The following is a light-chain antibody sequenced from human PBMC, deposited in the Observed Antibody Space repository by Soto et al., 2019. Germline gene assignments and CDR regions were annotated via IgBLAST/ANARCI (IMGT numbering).Light chain of an antibody. V-gene: IGKV3-11*01. CDR3: QHRYNWPYT. Sequence: EIVLTQSPATLSLSPGERATLSCRASQSVGSYFAWYQQKPGQAPRLLIYDASNRATGIPARFSGSGSGTDFTLTISSLEPEDFAVYYCQHRYNWPYTFGQGTKLEIK. CDR1: QSVGSY. CDR2: DAS. J-gene: IGKJ2*01.